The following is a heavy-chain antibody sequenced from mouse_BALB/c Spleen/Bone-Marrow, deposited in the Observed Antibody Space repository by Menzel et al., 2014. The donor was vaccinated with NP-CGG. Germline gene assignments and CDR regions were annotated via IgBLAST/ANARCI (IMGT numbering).Heavy chain of an antibody. CDR3: AVYDYEGFAY. CDR1: GFNIKDTY. D-gene: IGHD2-4*01. J-gene: IGHJ3*01. Sequence: EVHLVESGAELVKPGASVKLSCTASGFNIKDTYMHWVKRRPEQGLEWIGRIDPANGNTKYDPKFQGKATITADTSSNTAYLQLSSLTSEDTAVYYCAVYDYEGFAYWGQGTLVTVSA. CDR2: IDPANGNT. V-gene: IGHV14-3*02.